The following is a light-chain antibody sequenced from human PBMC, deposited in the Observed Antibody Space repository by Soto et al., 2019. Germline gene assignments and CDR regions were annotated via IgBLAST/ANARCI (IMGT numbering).Light chain of an antibody. Sequence: QSALTQPASVSGSPGRSITISCTGTSSDVGTYNYVSWYQQHPGKAPKLMIYDVNNRPSGVSPRFSGSKSGNTASLTISGLLADDESDYYCSSLTTSGTHVFGSGTKVTVL. V-gene: IGLV2-14*01. CDR2: DVN. J-gene: IGLJ1*01. CDR3: SSLTTSGTHV. CDR1: SSDVGTYNY.